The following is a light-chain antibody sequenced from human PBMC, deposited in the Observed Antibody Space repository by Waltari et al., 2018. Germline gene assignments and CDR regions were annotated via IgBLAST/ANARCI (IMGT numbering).Light chain of an antibody. V-gene: IGKV1-5*03. CDR3: QQDNDHSPWA. Sequence: DIQMTQSPSTLSASVGDRVTITCRASQTISRWLAWYQHKSGKAPKHLSYKSSSVASGVPSRFSGSGSGTEFTLTISSPHPDDFATYDCQQDNDHSPWASGQGTKVQI. CDR2: KSS. J-gene: IGKJ1*01. CDR1: QTISRW.